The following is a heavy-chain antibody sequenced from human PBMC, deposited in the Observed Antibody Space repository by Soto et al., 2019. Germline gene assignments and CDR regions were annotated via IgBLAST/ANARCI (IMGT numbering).Heavy chain of an antibody. CDR3: ARSLRSGYVVPGYFDY. V-gene: IGHV5-51*01. D-gene: IGHD5-12*01. CDR1: GYSFTSYW. CDR2: IYPGDSDT. J-gene: IGHJ4*02. Sequence: GESLKISCKGSGYSFTSYWIGWVRQMPGKGLEWMGIIYPGDSDTRYSPSFQGQVTISADKSISTAYLQWSSLKASDTAMYYCARSLRSGYVVPGYFDYWGQGTLVTVSS.